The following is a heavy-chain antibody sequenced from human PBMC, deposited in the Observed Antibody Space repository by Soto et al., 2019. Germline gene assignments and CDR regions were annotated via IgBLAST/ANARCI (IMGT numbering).Heavy chain of an antibody. D-gene: IGHD5-18*01. V-gene: IGHV4-30-4*01. CDR3: AGQERIQLWFRAFDY. CDR2: IYYSGST. J-gene: IGHJ4*02. CDR1: GGSIRSGDYY. Sequence: PSETLSLTCTVSGGSIRSGDYYWSWIRQPPGKGLEWIGYIYYSGSTYYNPSLKSRVTMSVDTSKNQFSLKLSSVTAADTAVYYCAGQERIQLWFRAFDYWGQGTLVTVSS.